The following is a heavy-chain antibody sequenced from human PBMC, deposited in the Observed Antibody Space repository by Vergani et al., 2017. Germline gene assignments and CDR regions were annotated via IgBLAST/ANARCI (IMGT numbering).Heavy chain of an antibody. CDR2: IYTSGST. V-gene: IGHV4-61*02. CDR1: GDSIISRSYY. J-gene: IGHJ6*03. D-gene: IGHD6-13*01. CDR3: ARVSPGIAAAQGYYYYMDV. Sequence: QMQLQESGPGLVKASETLSLTCTVSGDSIISRSYYWSWIRQPAGKGLEWIGRIYTSGSTNYNPSLKSRVTMSVDTSKNQFSLKLSSVTAADTAVYYCARVSPGIAAAQGYYYYMDVWGKGTTVTVSS.